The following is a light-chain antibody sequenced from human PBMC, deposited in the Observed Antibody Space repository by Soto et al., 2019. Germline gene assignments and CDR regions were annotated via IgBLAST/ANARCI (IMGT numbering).Light chain of an antibody. CDR2: GAS. CDR3: QQYGNSPRT. V-gene: IGKV3-20*01. J-gene: IGKJ1*01. Sequence: EIVMTQSPGTLSLSLGERATLSCRASQSVRSSYVAWYQQKPGQGPRLLIYGASSRATGIPDRFSGSGSGTDFTLTISRLEPEDFAMYYCQQYGNSPRTFGQGTKVDIK. CDR1: QSVRSSY.